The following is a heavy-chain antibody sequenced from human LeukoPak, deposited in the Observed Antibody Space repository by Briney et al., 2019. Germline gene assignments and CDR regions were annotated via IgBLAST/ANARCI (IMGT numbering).Heavy chain of an antibody. Sequence: SETLSLTCTVSGGSISSSSYYWGWIRQPPGKGLEWIGSIYYSGSTYYNPSLKSRVTISVDTSKNQFSLKLSSVTAADTAVYYCARDKVTMVRGVDWGQGTLVTVSS. CDR3: ARDKVTMVRGVD. J-gene: IGHJ4*02. D-gene: IGHD3-10*01. CDR1: GGSISSSSYY. V-gene: IGHV4-39*07. CDR2: IYYSGST.